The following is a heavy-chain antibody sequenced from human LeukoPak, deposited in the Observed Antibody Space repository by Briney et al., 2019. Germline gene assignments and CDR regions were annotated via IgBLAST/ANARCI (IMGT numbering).Heavy chain of an antibody. D-gene: IGHD3-3*01. J-gene: IGHJ3*02. CDR1: GGSISSYY. CDR3: ASRIFVGAFDI. V-gene: IGHV4-59*01. CDR2: TYYSGST. Sequence: SETLSLTCTVSGGSISSYYWSWIRQPPGKGLEWIGYTYYSGSTNYNPSLKSRVTISVDTSKNQFSLKLSSVTVADTAVYYCASRIFVGAFDIWGQGTMVTVSS.